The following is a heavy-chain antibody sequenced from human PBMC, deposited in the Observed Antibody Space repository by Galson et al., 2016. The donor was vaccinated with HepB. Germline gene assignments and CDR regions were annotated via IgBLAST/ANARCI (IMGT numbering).Heavy chain of an antibody. Sequence: SLRLSCAASGFTFSRYAMSWVRQAPGKGLEWVSVISGSGDRRYYADSVKGRFTISRDNSENTLYLQMNSLRAEDTAVYYCARVGYNYGSGSYYNGDDWYFDLWGRGTLVIVFS. D-gene: IGHD3-10*01. CDR2: ISGSGDRR. CDR3: ARVGYNYGSGSYYNGDDWYFDL. CDR1: GFTFSRYA. J-gene: IGHJ2*01. V-gene: IGHV3-23*01.